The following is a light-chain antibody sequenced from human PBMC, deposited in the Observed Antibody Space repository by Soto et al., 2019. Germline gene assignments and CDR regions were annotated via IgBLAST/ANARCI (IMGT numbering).Light chain of an antibody. V-gene: IGKV1-33*01. CDR3: QQYDNLPPLFT. J-gene: IGKJ3*01. Sequence: DIQMTQSPSSLSASVGDRVTITCQASQDISNYLNWYPQKPGKAPKLLIYDASNLETGVPSRFSGSGSGTDCTFTISRLQPEDIATYYCQQYDNLPPLFTFGPGTKVDIK. CDR1: QDISNY. CDR2: DAS.